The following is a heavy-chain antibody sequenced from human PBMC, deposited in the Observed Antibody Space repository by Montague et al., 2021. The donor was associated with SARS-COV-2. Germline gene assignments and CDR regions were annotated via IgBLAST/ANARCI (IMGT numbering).Heavy chain of an antibody. J-gene: IGHJ3*01. CDR3: ARAASPRGAFDV. V-gene: IGHV4-30-2*06. CDR1: GGSINSGGYS. Sequence: TLSLTCAVSGGSINSGGYSWSWIRQFPGKGLEWIGYILHSGSTYYNPSLWSRVTISIDRSKSQFSLNLTSMTAADTAVYFCARAASPRGAFDVWGQGTVVTVSS. CDR2: ILHSGST. D-gene: IGHD3-10*01.